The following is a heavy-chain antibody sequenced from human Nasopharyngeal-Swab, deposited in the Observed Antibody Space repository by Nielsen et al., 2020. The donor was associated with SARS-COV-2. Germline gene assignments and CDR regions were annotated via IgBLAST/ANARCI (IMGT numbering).Heavy chain of an antibody. CDR3: ARLEWEPQY. J-gene: IGHJ4*02. V-gene: IGHV1-2*06. CDR2: INPNSGGT. Sequence: WVRQAPGQGLEWMGRINPNSGGTNYAQKFQGRVTMTRDTSISTAYMELSRLRSDDTAVYYCARLEWEPQYWGQGTLVTVFS. D-gene: IGHD1-26*01.